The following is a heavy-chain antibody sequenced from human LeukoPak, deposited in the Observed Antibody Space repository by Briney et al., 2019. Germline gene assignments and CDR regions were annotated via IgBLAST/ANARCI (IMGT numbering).Heavy chain of an antibody. CDR3: ARHYYYDSTGYYGYYYYYMDV. CDR2: IYYSGST. D-gene: IGHD3-22*01. V-gene: IGHV4-59*01. CDR1: GGSISSYY. J-gene: IGHJ6*03. Sequence: SETLSLTCTVSGGSISSYYWSWIRQPPGKGLEWIGYIYYSGSTNYNPSLKSRVTISVDTSKNQFSLKLSSVTAADTAVYYCARHYYYDSTGYYGYYYYYMDVWGKGTTVTVSS.